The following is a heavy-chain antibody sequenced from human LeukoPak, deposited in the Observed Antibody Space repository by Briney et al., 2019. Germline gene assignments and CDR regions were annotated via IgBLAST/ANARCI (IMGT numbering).Heavy chain of an antibody. CDR1: GFTVSSNY. J-gene: IGHJ3*02. Sequence: GGSLRLSCAASGFTVSSNYMSWVRQAPGMGLEWVSSLYRGGSTYYADSVRGRFTISRDNSKSTLYLQMNSLRAEDTAVYYCARGNYGSGSYYVGDALDIWGQGTMVTVSS. CDR3: ARGNYGSGSYYVGDALDI. D-gene: IGHD3-10*01. CDR2: LYRGGST. V-gene: IGHV3-53*01.